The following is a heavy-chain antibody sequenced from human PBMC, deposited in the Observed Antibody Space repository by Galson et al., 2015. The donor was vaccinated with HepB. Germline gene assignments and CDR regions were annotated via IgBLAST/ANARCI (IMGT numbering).Heavy chain of an antibody. Sequence: SLRLSCAASGFTSSSHGMHWVRQAPGKGLDWVALISYDGSNKYYADSVKGRFTISRDNSKDTLYLQMNSLRAEDTAVYYCAKAFGSGSFYLYYFDYWGQGTLVTVSS. CDR1: GFTSSSHG. CDR3: AKAFGSGSFYLYYFDY. J-gene: IGHJ4*02. D-gene: IGHD3-10*01. CDR2: ISYDGSNK. V-gene: IGHV3-30*18.